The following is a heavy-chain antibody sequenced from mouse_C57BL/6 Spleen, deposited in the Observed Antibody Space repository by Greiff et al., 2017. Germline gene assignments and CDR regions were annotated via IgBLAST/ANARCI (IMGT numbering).Heavy chain of an antibody. D-gene: IGHD2-4*01. CDR1: GYTFTSYW. CDR2: IDPSDSYT. J-gene: IGHJ4*01. V-gene: IGHV1-59*01. Sequence: QVQLQQPGAELVRPGTSVKLSCKASGYTFTSYWLHWVKQRPGQGLEWIGVIDPSDSYTNYNQKFKGKATLTVDTSSSTAYMQLSSLTSEDSAVYYCARKVIYYDYENAMDYWGQGTSVTVSS. CDR3: ARKVIYYDYENAMDY.